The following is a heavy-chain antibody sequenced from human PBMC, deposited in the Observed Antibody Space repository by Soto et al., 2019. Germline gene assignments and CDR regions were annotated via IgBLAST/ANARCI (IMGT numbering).Heavy chain of an antibody. CDR2: ISGSDNNT. Sequence: VQLVESGGGVVQPGRSLRLSCAASGFTFSSYGMHWVRQAPGKGLEWVSAISGSDNNTYYADSVKGRFTISRDNSKNTLYLQMSSLRADDTAVYYCAPMGVWGQGTTVTVSS. CDR3: APMGV. J-gene: IGHJ6*02. V-gene: IGHV3-23*04. CDR1: GFTFSSYG.